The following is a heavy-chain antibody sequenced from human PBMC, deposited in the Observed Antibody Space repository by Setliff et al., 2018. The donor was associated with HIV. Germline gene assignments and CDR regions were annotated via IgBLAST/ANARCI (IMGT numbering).Heavy chain of an antibody. J-gene: IGHJ3*02. CDR3: ARRLYYYDSSGRNYDAFDI. V-gene: IGHV4-61*08. D-gene: IGHD3-22*01. CDR1: GDSISSGGYY. Sequence: PSETLSLTCTVSGDSISSGGYYWSWIRQSPGKGLEWIGYIYYSGSTNYNPSLKSRVTISVDTSKNQFSLKLSSVTAADTAVYYCARRLYYYDSSGRNYDAFDIWGQGTMVTVSS. CDR2: IYYSGST.